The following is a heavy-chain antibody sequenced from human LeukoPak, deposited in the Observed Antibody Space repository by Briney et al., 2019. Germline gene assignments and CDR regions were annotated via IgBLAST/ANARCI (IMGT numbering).Heavy chain of an antibody. D-gene: IGHD2-15*01. CDR2: ISGSGGST. J-gene: IGHJ6*04. CDR1: GFTFSSYA. CDR3: AAGIVVVYLRDV. Sequence: GGSLRLSCAASGFTFSSYAMSWVRQAPGKGLEWVSAISGSGGSTYYADSVKGRFTISRDNSKNTLYLQMNSLRAEDTAVYYCAAGIVVVYLRDVWRKGTTVTVSS. V-gene: IGHV3-23*01.